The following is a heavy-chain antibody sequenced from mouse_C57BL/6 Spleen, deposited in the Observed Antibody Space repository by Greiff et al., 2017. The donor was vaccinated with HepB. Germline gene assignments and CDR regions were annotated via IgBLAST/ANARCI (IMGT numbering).Heavy chain of an antibody. V-gene: IGHV1-82*01. Sequence: QVHVKQSGPELVKPGASVKISCKASGYAFSSSWMNWVKQRPGKGLEWIGRIYPGDGDTNYNGKFKGKATLTADKSSSTAYMQLSSLTSEDSAVYFCAREAQATNAYWGQGTLVTVSA. D-gene: IGHD3-2*02. CDR1: GYAFSSSW. CDR2: IYPGDGDT. CDR3: AREAQATNAY. J-gene: IGHJ3*01.